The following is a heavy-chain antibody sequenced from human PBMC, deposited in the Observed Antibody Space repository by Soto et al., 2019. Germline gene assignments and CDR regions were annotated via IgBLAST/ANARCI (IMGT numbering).Heavy chain of an antibody. J-gene: IGHJ4*02. CDR2: ISGSGGST. D-gene: IGHD3-22*01. Sequence: EVQLLESGGGLVQPGGSPRLSCAASGFTFSSYAMSWVRQAPGKGLEWVSAISGSGGSTYYADSVKGRFTISRDNSKNTLYLQMNSLRAEDTAVYYCAKLSDMYVVVIHCDYWGQGTLVTVSS. CDR1: GFTFSSYA. V-gene: IGHV3-23*01. CDR3: AKLSDMYVVVIHCDY.